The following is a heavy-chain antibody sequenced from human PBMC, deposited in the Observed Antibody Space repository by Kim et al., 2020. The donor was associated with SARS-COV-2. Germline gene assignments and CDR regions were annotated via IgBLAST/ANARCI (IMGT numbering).Heavy chain of an antibody. D-gene: IGHD3-10*01. J-gene: IGHJ4*02. V-gene: IGHV4-39*01. CDR3: SRLPVYYGSGKLDY. CDR1: GGSISSSSYY. CDR2: IYYSGST. Sequence: SETLSLTCTVSGGSISSSSYYWGWIRQTPGKGLEWIGGIYYSGSTYYNPSLKSRVTMSADTSKNKFSLKLSSVTAADTAVYYCSRLPVYYGSGKLDYWGQGTLVTVSS.